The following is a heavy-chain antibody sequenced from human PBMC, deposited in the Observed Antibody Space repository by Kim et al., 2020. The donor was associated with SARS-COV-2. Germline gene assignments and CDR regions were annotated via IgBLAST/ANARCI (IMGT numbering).Heavy chain of an antibody. CDR2: ISGDGGST. J-gene: IGHJ6*02. Sequence: GGSLRLSCAASGFTFDDYAMHWVRQAPGKGLEWVSLISGDGGSTYYADSVKGRFTISRDNSKNSLYLQMNSLRTEDTALYYCAKDIIYDSSGYPLFYYYYGMDVWRQGTTVTVYS. CDR1: GFTFDDYA. V-gene: IGHV3-43*02. CDR3: AKDIIYDSSGYPLFYYYYGMDV. D-gene: IGHD3-22*01.